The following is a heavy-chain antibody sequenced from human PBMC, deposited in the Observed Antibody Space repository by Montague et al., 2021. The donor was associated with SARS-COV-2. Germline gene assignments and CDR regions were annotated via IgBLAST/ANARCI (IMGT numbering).Heavy chain of an antibody. V-gene: IGHV4-39*01. Sequence: SETLSLTCTVYGDSINSDTAFWGWVRQSPGQGLEWIGSMVYSGRNFHTRALRSRLTISVDTSRNQLSLELRAVTDADTGLCYCARHDHTDFGNPNWFDPWGQGTLVTVSS. CDR2: MVYSGRN. J-gene: IGHJ5*02. D-gene: IGHD5-18*01. CDR1: GDSINSDTAF. CDR3: ARHDHTDFGNPNWFDP.